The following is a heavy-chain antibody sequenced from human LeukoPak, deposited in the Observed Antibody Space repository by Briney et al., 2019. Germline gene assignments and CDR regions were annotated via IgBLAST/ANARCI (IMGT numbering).Heavy chain of an antibody. V-gene: IGHV3-9*01. CDR3: AGFERGYAYDY. CDR2: ISWNSGSI. D-gene: IGHD3-16*01. Sequence: PGGSLRLSCAASGFTFDDYAMHWVRQAPGKGLEWVSGISWNSGSIGYADSVKGRFTISRDNAKNSLYLQMNSLRAEDTAVYYCAGFERGYAYDYWGQGTLVTVSS. CDR1: GFTFDDYA. J-gene: IGHJ4*02.